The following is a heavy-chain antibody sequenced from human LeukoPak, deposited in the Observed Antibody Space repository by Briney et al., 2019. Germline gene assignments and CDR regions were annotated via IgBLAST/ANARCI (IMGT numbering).Heavy chain of an antibody. J-gene: IGHJ4*02. CDR2: ISSNSVYI. Sequence: GGSLRLSCAASGFTFSSYSMNWVRQPPGKGLEWVSSISSNSVYIYYTDSVKGRFTVSRDNAKNSLYLQMNSLRAEDMAVYYCARDSGMTTPDCWGQGTLVTVSS. CDR1: GFTFSSYS. D-gene: IGHD3-10*01. CDR3: ARDSGMTTPDC. V-gene: IGHV3-21*01.